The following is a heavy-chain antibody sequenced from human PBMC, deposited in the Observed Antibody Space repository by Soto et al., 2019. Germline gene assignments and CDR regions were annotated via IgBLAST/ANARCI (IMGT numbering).Heavy chain of an antibody. CDR2: IYWDDDK. CDR3: APTFPRHAGATSGGSSPPAFDP. Sequence: SGPTLVNPTQTLTLTCTFSGFSLTTSGVGVAWIRQPPGKALEWLALIYWDDDKRYSPSLQTRLTITKDTSKNQVVLTMTHMDPADKATYYCAPTFPRHAGATSGGSSPPAFDPWGQGTLVTVSS. D-gene: IGHD2-15*01. CDR1: GFSLTTSGVG. V-gene: IGHV2-5*02. J-gene: IGHJ5*02.